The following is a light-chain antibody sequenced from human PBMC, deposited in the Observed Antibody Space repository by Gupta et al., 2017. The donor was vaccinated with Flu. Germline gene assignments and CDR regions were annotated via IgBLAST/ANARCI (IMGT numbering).Light chain of an antibody. V-gene: IGKV3-15*01. CDR2: DAS. Sequence: EIVMTQSPATLSVSPGKRVTLSCRASKSISRNLAWYQQKPGQSPRLVMYDASARAPGFPARFSGSGSATEFTLTISSMQSEDFAVYYCQQYNNWPLTFGGGTKVEI. CDR1: KSISRN. J-gene: IGKJ4*01. CDR3: QQYNNWPLT.